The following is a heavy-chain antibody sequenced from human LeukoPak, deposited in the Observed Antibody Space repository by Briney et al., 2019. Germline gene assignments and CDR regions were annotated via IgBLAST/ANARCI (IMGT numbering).Heavy chain of an antibody. Sequence: GASVKVSCKASGYTFTGYYMHWVRQAPGQGLEWMGWINPNSGGTNYAQKFQGRVTMTRDTSISTAYMELSRLRSDDTAVYFCAQTYYYGSGSLDKWGQGTLVTVSS. V-gene: IGHV1-2*02. CDR3: AQTYYYGSGSLDK. D-gene: IGHD3-10*01. CDR1: GYTFTGYY. CDR2: INPNSGGT. J-gene: IGHJ4*02.